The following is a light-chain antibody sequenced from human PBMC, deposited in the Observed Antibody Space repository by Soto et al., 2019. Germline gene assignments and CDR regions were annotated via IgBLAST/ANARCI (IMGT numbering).Light chain of an antibody. Sequence: QSVLTQPASVSGSPGQSLTISCTGTSSDVGGYNYVSWYQQHPGKAPKLMIYDVSNRPSGVSNRFSGSKSGNTASLTISGLQAEDEADYYCSSYTSSSTPLVFGTWTKVTVL. V-gene: IGLV2-14*01. CDR1: SSDVGGYNY. CDR2: DVS. J-gene: IGLJ1*01. CDR3: SSYTSSSTPLV.